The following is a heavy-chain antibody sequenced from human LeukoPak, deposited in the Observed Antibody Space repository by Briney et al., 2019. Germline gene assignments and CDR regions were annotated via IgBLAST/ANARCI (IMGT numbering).Heavy chain of an antibody. J-gene: IGHJ4*02. CDR1: AVSFRTYG. D-gene: IGHD6-19*01. CDR2: ISDDGSFE. CDR3: ARAGNHLRNKSLQWLIRD. Sequence: GGSLRLSCAAPAVSFRTYGFHWVRQAPGKGPEWLTFISDDGSFEDYADSVKGRFSISRDNSKSTLYLQMNRLRVDDTATYYCARAGNHLRNKSLQWLIRDWGRGTLVTVSS. V-gene: IGHV3-30*07.